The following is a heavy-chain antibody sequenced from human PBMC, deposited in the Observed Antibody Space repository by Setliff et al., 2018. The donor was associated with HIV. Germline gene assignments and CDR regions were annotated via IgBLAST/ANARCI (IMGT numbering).Heavy chain of an antibody. V-gene: IGHV4-39*01. D-gene: IGHD5-18*01. CDR1: GGSISSTTYR. CDR2: IYYNGNT. J-gene: IGHJ3*02. CDR3: AKRPGYGYPFHI. Sequence: PSETLSLTCTVSGGSISSTTYRWGWIRQPPGKGLEWIGTIYYNGNTFYDPSLKIRVTISIDMSKNQFSLKLTSVAAADTAVYYCAKRPGYGYPFHIWGQGTMVTVS.